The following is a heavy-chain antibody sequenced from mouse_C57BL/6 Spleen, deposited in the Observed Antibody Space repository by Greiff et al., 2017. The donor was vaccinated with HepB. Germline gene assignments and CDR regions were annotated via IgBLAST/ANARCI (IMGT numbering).Heavy chain of an antibody. CDR3: ASSGDTDAMDY. D-gene: IGHD1-1*01. V-gene: IGHV1-69*01. J-gene: IGHJ4*01. CDR1: GYTFTSYW. CDR2: IDPSDSYT. Sequence: VKLQQPGAELVMPGASVKLSCKASGYTFTSYWMHWVKQRPGQGLEWIGEIDPSDSYTNYNQKFKGKSTLTVDKSSSTAYMQLSSLTSEDSAVYYCASSGDTDAMDYWGQGTSVTVSS.